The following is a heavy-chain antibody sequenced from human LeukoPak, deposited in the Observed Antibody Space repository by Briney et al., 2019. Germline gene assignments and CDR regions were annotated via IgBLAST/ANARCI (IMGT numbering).Heavy chain of an antibody. D-gene: IGHD6-13*01. CDR1: GFTFSSYA. V-gene: IGHV3-23*01. J-gene: IGHJ4*02. CDR3: AKDGFPGYSSPFDY. Sequence: GGSLRLSCAASGFTFSSYAVSWVRQAPGKGLEWVSAISGSGGSTYYADSVKGRFTISRDNSKNTLYLQMSSLRAEDTAVYYCAKDGFPGYSSPFDYWGQGTLVTVSS. CDR2: ISGSGGST.